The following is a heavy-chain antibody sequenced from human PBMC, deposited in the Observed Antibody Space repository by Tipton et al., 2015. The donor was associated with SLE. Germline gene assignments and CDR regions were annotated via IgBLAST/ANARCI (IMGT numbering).Heavy chain of an antibody. J-gene: IGHJ4*02. D-gene: IGHD2-8*01. Sequence: TLSLTCDVSGDPFSANYWSWIRQPPGKGLEWIGEIHAGGSTDYNPSLKSRVSISLDASRKQFSLRLTSMTAADTAVYYCASSPGGFTNAPFDFWGQGTLVTVSS. V-gene: IGHV4-34*01. CDR3: ASSPGGFTNAPFDF. CDR2: IHAGGST. CDR1: GDPFSANY.